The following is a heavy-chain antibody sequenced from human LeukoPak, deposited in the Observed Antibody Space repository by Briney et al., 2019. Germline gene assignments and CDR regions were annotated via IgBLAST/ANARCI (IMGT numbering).Heavy chain of an antibody. Sequence: KPSETLSLTCTVSGGSISSYYWSWIRQPPGKGLEWIGYIYTSGSTNYNPSLKSRVTISVDTSKNQFSLKLSSVTAADTAVYYCARSSIAAVHNWFDPWGQGTLVTVSS. V-gene: IGHV4-4*09. D-gene: IGHD6-13*01. CDR2: IYTSGST. CDR1: GGSISSYY. CDR3: ARSSIAAVHNWFDP. J-gene: IGHJ5*02.